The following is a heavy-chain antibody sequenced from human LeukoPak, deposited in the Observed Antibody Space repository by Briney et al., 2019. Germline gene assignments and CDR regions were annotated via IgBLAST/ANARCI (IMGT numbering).Heavy chain of an antibody. CDR1: GFTFDDYA. J-gene: IGHJ4*02. D-gene: IGHD1-26*01. CDR2: ISWNSGSI. CDR3: AKERVGAGIDY. Sequence: GGSLRLSCAASGFTFDDYAMHWVRQAPGKGLEWVSGISWNSGSIGYADPVKGRFTISRDNAKNSLYLQMNSLRAEDTALYYCAKERVGAGIDYWGQGTLVTVSS. V-gene: IGHV3-9*01.